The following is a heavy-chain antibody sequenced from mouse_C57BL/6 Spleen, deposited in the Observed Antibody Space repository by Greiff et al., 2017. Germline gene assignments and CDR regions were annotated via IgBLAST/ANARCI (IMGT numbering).Heavy chain of an antibody. CDR3: ARGGALHWYFDV. J-gene: IGHJ1*03. D-gene: IGHD6-1*01. V-gene: IGHV1-53*01. Sequence: QVQLQQSGTELVKPGASVKLSCKASGYTFTSYWMHWVKQRPGQGLEWIGNINPSNGGTNYNEKFKSKATLTVDKSSSTAYMQLSSLTSEDSAVYYCARGGALHWYFDVWGTGTTVTVSS. CDR2: INPSNGGT. CDR1: GYTFTSYW.